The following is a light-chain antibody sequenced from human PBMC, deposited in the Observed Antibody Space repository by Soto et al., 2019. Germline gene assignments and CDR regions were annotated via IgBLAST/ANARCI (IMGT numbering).Light chain of an antibody. CDR3: QQYNSYSYT. CDR1: QSISTW. V-gene: IGKV1-5*01. J-gene: IGKJ2*01. Sequence: DIEMTQSPSTLSASVGDRVTLTCRASQSISTWLAWYQVKPGKAPKLLIYDAFSLESGVPSRFGGSGSGTEFTLAISSLQPDDVATYYCQQYNSYSYTFGQGTKLEIK. CDR2: DAF.